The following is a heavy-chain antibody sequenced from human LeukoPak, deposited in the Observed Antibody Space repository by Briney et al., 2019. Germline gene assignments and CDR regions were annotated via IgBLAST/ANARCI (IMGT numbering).Heavy chain of an antibody. CDR1: GFSFTSYN. J-gene: IGHJ4*02. V-gene: IGHV3-30*03. D-gene: IGHD4/OR15-4a*01. Sequence: GTSLRLSCAASGFSFTSYNFHWVRQAPGKGLQWLGFISYDGNIKYEDSVKGRLTISRDNSKNTLYLQMNSLRAEDTAIYYCGRDFVNGAKARSDCWGQGTLVTVSS. CDR3: GRDFVNGAKARSDC. CDR2: ISYDGNIK.